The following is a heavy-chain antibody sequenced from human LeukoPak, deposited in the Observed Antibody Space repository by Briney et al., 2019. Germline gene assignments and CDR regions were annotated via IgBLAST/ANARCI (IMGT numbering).Heavy chain of an antibody. CDR3: ARYGARLIGFDP. Sequence: SETLSLTCSVSGGSISSSDYYWGWIRQPPGKGLEWIVSIYYSGSTYYNPSLKSRVTISVDTSKNQFSLKLSSVTAADTAVYYCARYGARLIGFDPWGQGTLVTVSS. D-gene: IGHD6-6*01. V-gene: IGHV4-39*07. CDR2: IYYSGST. J-gene: IGHJ5*02. CDR1: GGSISSSDYY.